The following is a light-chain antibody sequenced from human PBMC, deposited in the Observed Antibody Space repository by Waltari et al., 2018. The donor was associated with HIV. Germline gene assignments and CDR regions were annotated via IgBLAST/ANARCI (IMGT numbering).Light chain of an antibody. CDR1: RSNIGSNT. J-gene: IGLJ2*01. CDR2: SNN. V-gene: IGLV1-44*01. Sequence: QSVLTQPPSASGTPGQRVTIPCSGSRSNIGSNTVNWYQQLPGTAPKLLIYSNNQRPSGVADRFSGSKSGTSASLAISGLQSEDEADYYCAAWDDSLNGVVFGGGTKLTVL. CDR3: AAWDDSLNGVV.